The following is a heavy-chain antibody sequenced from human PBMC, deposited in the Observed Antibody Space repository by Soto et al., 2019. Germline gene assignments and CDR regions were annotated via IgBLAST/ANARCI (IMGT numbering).Heavy chain of an antibody. CDR2: IKSKTDGGTT. V-gene: IGHV3-15*01. J-gene: IGHJ4*02. Sequence: GGSLRLSCAASGFTFSNAWMSWVRQAPGKGLEWVGRIKSKTDGGTTDYAAPVKGRFTISRDDSKNTLYLQMNSLKTEDTAVYYCTTRLYYYGSGSYLPFDYWGQGTLVTVSS. D-gene: IGHD3-10*01. CDR1: GFTFSNAW. CDR3: TTRLYYYGSGSYLPFDY.